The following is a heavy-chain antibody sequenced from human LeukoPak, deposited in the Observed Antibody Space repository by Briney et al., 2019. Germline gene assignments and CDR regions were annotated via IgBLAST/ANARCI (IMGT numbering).Heavy chain of an antibody. J-gene: IGHJ6*02. CDR3: ARDLLNYYGSGEAPTSYYGMDV. CDR2: ISSSGSTI. V-gene: IGHV3-11*01. D-gene: IGHD3-10*01. Sequence: PGGSLRLSCAASGFTFSDYYMSWIRQAPGKGLEWVSYISSSGSTIYYADSVKGRFTISRDNAKNSLYLLMNSLRAEDTAVYYCARDLLNYYGSGEAPTSYYGMDVWGQGATVTVSS. CDR1: GFTFSDYY.